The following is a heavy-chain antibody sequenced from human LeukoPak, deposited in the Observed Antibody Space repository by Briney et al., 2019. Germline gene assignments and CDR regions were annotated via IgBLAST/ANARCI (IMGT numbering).Heavy chain of an antibody. D-gene: IGHD1-26*01. CDR2: IYYSGST. CDR1: GGSISSYY. J-gene: IGHJ5*02. Sequence: SETPSLTCTVSGGSISSYYWSWIRQPPGKGLEWIGYIYYSGSTNYNPSLKSRVTISVDTSKNQFSLKLSSVTAADTAVYYCARHTPGSYSASGFDPWGQGTLVTVSS. CDR3: ARHTPGSYSASGFDP. V-gene: IGHV4-59*08.